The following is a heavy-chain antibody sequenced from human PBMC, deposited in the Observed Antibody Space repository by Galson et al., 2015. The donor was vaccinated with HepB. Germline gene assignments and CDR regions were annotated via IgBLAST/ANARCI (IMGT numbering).Heavy chain of an antibody. CDR1: GFTFSSYA. CDR2: ISGSGGNT. V-gene: IGHV3-23*01. D-gene: IGHD3-10*01. CDR3: ARSSSGSYFYRLDV. Sequence: SLRLSCAASGFTFSSYAMSWVRQAPGKGLEWVSGISGSGGNTHYADSVKGRFTISGDNSKNTVSLQMKSLTAEDTAVYYCARSSSGSYFYRLDVWGQGTTVTVSS. J-gene: IGHJ6*02.